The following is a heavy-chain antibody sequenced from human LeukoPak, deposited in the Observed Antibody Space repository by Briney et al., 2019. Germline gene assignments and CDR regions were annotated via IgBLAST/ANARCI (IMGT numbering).Heavy chain of an antibody. CDR3: TTRYCSSTSCYPRWADAFDI. V-gene: IGHV3-15*01. D-gene: IGHD2-2*01. CDR2: IKSKTDGGTT. CDR1: GFTFSNAW. J-gene: IGHJ3*02. Sequence: GGSLRLSCAASGFTFSNAWMSWVRQAPGKGLEWVGRIKSKTDGGTTDYAAPVKGRFTISRDDSKNTLYLQMNSLKAEDTAVYYCTTRYCSSTSCYPRWADAFDIWGQGTMVTVSS.